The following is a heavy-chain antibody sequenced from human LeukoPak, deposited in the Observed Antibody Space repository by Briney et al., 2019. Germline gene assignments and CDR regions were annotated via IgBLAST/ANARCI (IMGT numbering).Heavy chain of an antibody. CDR1: GFTFSDYY. Sequence: GGSLRLSCAASGFTFSDYYMSWIRQAPGKGLEWVSYISSSGSTIYYADSVKGRFTISRDNAKSSLYLQMNSLRAEDTGVDYCARERGVIPTRGGFSDYWGQGTLVTVSS. D-gene: IGHD3-10*01. CDR3: ARERGVIPTRGGFSDY. CDR2: ISSSGSTI. J-gene: IGHJ4*02. V-gene: IGHV3-11*04.